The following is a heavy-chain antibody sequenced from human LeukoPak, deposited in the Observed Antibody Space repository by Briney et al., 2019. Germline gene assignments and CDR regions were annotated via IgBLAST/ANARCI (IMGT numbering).Heavy chain of an antibody. CDR1: GFTFDDYA. V-gene: IGHV3-43D*04. Sequence: GGSLRLSCAASGFTFDDYAMHWVRQAPGKGLEWVSLISWDGGSTYYADSVKGRFTISRDNSKNSLYLQMNSLRAEDTALYYCAKEAPPYDFWSGYYTRGYFDYWGQGTLVTLSS. CDR3: AKEAPPYDFWSGYYTRGYFDY. J-gene: IGHJ4*02. CDR2: ISWDGGST. D-gene: IGHD3-3*01.